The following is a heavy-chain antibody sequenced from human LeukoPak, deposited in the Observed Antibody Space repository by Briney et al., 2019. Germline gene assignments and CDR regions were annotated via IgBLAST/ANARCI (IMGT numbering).Heavy chain of an antibody. V-gene: IGHV3-23*01. CDR3: AKDLYGSGTNGYFDY. J-gene: IGHJ4*02. Sequence: GGSLRLSCAASGFTFSRYAMSWVRQAPGKGLEWVSVISGSGGSTDYADSVKGRFTISRDNSKNTLYLQMNSLRAEDTAVYYCAKDLYGSGTNGYFDYWGQGTLVIVSS. CDR2: ISGSGGST. D-gene: IGHD3-10*01. CDR1: GFTFSRYA.